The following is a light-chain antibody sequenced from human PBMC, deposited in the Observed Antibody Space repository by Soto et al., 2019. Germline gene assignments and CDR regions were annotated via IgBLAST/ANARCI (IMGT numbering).Light chain of an antibody. CDR2: AAS. J-gene: IGKJ4*01. V-gene: IGKV1-9*01. CDR1: QGISSS. CDR3: QQLNSYPIT. Sequence: DIQLTQSPSFLSASVGDRVTITCRASQGISSSLAWYQQKPGKAPKLLIYAASTLQGGVPSRFSGTGSGTEFTLAISSLQPEDFATYYCQQLNSYPITFGGGTKVDIK.